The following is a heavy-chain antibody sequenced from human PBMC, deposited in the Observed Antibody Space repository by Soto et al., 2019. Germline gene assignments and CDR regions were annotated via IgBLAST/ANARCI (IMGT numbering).Heavy chain of an antibody. CDR1: GGSISSGGYS. D-gene: IGHD3-10*01. J-gene: IGHJ4*02. V-gene: IGHV4-30-2*01. Sequence: SETLSLTCAVSGGSISSGGYSWSWIRQPPGKGLEWIGYIYHSGSTYYNPSLKSRVTISVDRSKNQFSLKLSSVTAADTAVYYCARVSNMVRNFDYWGQGTLVTVSS. CDR2: IYHSGST. CDR3: ARVSNMVRNFDY.